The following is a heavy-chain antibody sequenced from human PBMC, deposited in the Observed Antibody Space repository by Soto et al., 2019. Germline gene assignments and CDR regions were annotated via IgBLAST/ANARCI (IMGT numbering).Heavy chain of an antibody. V-gene: IGHV1-69*12. CDR3: AREGVVVAARNAFYI. J-gene: IGHJ3*02. Sequence: QVQLVQSGAEVKKPGSSVKVSCKASGGIFSSYAITWVRQAPGQGLEWMGGIIPIFGTANYAQKFQGRVTITADESTSTAYVELSSLRSEDTAVYYCAREGVVVAARNAFYIWGQGTMVTVSS. CDR2: IIPIFGTA. CDR1: GGIFSSYA. D-gene: IGHD2-15*01.